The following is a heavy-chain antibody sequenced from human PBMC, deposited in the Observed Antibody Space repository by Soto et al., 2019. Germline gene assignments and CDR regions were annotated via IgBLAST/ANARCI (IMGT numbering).Heavy chain of an antibody. CDR3: ARGKDGYNYYFDY. CDR1: GFTFSSYS. V-gene: IGHV3-48*02. J-gene: IGHJ4*02. Sequence: VGSLRLSCAASGFTFSSYSMNWVRQAPGKGLEWVSYISSSSSNIYYVDSVKGRFTISRDNAKNSLYLQMNSLRDEDTAVYYCARGKDGYNYYFDYWGQGTLVTVSS. CDR2: ISSSSSNI. D-gene: IGHD5-12*01.